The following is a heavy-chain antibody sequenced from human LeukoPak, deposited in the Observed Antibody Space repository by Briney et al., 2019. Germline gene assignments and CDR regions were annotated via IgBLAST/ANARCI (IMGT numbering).Heavy chain of an antibody. CDR2: ISGSGGDT. CDR1: GLTFSSYA. V-gene: IGHV3-23*01. J-gene: IGHJ4*02. CDR3: AKVILNHYFDL. Sequence: GGSLRLSCTGSGLTFSSYAMGWVRQAPGKGLEWVSTISGSGGDTYYADSVKGRFTISRDNSKNSIFLQMNSLRAEDTAVYYCAKVILNHYFDLWGQGTLVTVSS.